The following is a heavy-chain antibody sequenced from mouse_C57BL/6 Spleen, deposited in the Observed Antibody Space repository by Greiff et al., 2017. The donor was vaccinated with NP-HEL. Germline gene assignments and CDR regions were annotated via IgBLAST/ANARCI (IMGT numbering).Heavy chain of an antibody. J-gene: IGHJ2*01. Sequence: QVQLQQSGAELVKPGASVKISCKASGYAFSSYWMNWVKQRPGKGLEWIGQIYPGDGATNYNGKFTGKATLTADKSSSTAYMQFSSLTSEDSAVYFCARRTTVVADYWGQGTTLTVSS. CDR1: GYAFSSYW. D-gene: IGHD1-1*01. CDR3: ARRTTVVADY. V-gene: IGHV1-80*01. CDR2: IYPGDGAT.